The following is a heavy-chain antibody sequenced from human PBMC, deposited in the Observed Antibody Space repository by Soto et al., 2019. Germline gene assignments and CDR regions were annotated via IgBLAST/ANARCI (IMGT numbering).Heavy chain of an antibody. J-gene: IGHJ5*02. CDR2: ISAYNGNT. V-gene: IGHV1-18*01. Sequence: ASVKVSCKASGYTFTSYAISWVRQAPGQGLVWMGLISAYNGNTNYAQKLQGRVTMTTDTSTSTAYMELRSLRSDDTTVYYCARSSGSSWMFYWFDPWGQGTLVTV. D-gene: IGHD6-13*01. CDR1: GYTFTSYA. CDR3: ARSSGSSWMFYWFDP.